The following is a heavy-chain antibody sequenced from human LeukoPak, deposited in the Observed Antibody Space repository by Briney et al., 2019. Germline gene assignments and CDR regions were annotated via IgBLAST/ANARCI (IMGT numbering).Heavy chain of an antibody. CDR1: GVSISSSSHY. D-gene: IGHD5-12*01. V-gene: IGHV4-39*01. Sequence: SETLSLTCTVSGVSISSSSHYCGWIRQPPGKGLEWIGSIYYSGSTYYNPSLKSRVTISVDTSKNQFSLKVSSVTAADTAVYYCARSRGVATPVDSWGQGTLVTVSS. J-gene: IGHJ4*02. CDR2: IYYSGST. CDR3: ARSRGVATPVDS.